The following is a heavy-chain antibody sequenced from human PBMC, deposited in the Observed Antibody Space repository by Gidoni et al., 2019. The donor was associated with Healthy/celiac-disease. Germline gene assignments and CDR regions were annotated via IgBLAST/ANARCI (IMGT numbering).Heavy chain of an antibody. CDR3: ARALYSGSYYNWFDP. CDR2: IYYSGST. V-gene: IGHV4-39*01. CDR1: GGSISSSSYY. J-gene: IGHJ5*02. Sequence: QLQLQESGPGLVKPSETLSLTCTVSGGSISSSSYYWGWIRQPPGKGLEWIGSIYYSGSTYYNPSLKSRVTISVDTSKNQFSLKLSSVTAADTAVYYCARALYSGSYYNWFDPWGQGTLVTVSS. D-gene: IGHD1-26*01.